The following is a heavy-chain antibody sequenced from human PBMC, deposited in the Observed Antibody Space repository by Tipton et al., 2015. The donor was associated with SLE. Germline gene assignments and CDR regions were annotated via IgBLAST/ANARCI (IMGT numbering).Heavy chain of an antibody. CDR3: ARDGLGAHGPASDI. CDR1: GFTFSSYA. CDR2: ISYDGSNK. J-gene: IGHJ3*02. Sequence: SLRLSCAASGFTFSSYAMHWVRQAPGKGLEWVAVISYDGSNKYYADSVKGRFTISRDNSKNTLYLQMNSLRAEDTAVYYCARDGLGAHGPASDIWGQGTMVTVSS. D-gene: IGHD3-16*01. V-gene: IGHV3-30*04.